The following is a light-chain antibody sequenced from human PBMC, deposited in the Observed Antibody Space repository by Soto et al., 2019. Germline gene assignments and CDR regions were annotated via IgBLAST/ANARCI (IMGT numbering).Light chain of an antibody. CDR1: PSDIGAYNY. V-gene: IGLV2-14*03. CDR3: GSYTISSTLMI. CDR2: DVT. Sequence: QSALTQPASVSGSPGQSITISCSGTPSDIGAYNYVSWYQHLPGKAPKVIIYDVTNRPSGVSSRFSGSKSGITASLTISGLQAEDEANYYCGSYTISSTLMIFGGGTKLNVL. J-gene: IGLJ2*01.